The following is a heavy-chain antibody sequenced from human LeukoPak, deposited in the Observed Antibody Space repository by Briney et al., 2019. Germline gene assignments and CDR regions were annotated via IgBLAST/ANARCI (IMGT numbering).Heavy chain of an antibody. J-gene: IGHJ4*02. CDR1: GFTFSGYA. D-gene: IGHD2-15*01. CDR2: ISGSGGST. V-gene: IGHV3-23*01. Sequence: GGSLRLSCAASGFTFSGYAMSWVRQAPGRGLEWVSTISGSGGSTYYADSVKGRFTISRDNSKNALYLQMNSLRAEDTAVYYCAKDRRSGGSCSDYWGQGTLVTVSS. CDR3: AKDRRSGGSCSDY.